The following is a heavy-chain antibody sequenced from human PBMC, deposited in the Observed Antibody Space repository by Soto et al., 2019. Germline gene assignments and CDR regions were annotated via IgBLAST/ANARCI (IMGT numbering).Heavy chain of an antibody. D-gene: IGHD4-4*01. CDR1: GFTFSSYS. V-gene: IGHV3-48*02. CDR2: ISASSSNI. J-gene: IGHJ3*02. Sequence: EVQLVESGGGLVQPGESLRLSCAASGFTFSSYSLNWVRQAPGKGLEWVSYISASSSNIYYADSVKGRFTISRDNANNSLYLQMNSLRDGDTAVCYCARDWYSNALAPDAFDIWGQGTMVIVSS. CDR3: ARDWYSNALAPDAFDI.